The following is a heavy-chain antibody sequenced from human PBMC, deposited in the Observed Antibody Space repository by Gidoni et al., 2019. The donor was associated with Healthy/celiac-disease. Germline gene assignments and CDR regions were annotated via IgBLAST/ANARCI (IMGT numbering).Heavy chain of an antibody. CDR1: GGSFSGYY. J-gene: IGHJ6*02. V-gene: IGHV4-34*01. Sequence: QVQLQQWGAGLLKPSETLSLTCAVYGGSFSGYYWSWIRQPPGKGLEWIGEINHSGRTNYNPSLKSRVTISVDTSKNHFSLKLSSVTAADTAVYYCAREGSSWYAGMDVWGQGTTVTVSS. D-gene: IGHD6-13*01. CDR3: AREGSSWYAGMDV. CDR2: INHSGRT.